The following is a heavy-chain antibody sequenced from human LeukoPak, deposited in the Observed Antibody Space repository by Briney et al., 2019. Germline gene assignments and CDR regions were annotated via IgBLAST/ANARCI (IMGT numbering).Heavy chain of an antibody. D-gene: IGHD6-13*01. Sequence: GGSLRLSCAASGLTFSSNAMSWVRHAPRKGLEWVSSISGSGGSTYYADSVEARFPFSRDNSKNPLSLPMNSLRTQVTAVECCARHNRIAAAGCHFDYGGQGTLVTVSS. CDR1: GLTFSSNA. V-gene: IGHV3-23*01. CDR2: ISGSGGST. J-gene: IGHJ4*02. CDR3: ARHNRIAAAGCHFDY.